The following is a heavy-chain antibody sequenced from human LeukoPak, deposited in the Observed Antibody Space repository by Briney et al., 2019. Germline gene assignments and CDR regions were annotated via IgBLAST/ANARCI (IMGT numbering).Heavy chain of an antibody. V-gene: IGHV3-74*01. J-gene: IGHJ4*02. CDR3: ARDFSASGDY. Sequence: GGSLRLSCAASGFTFTNFLMNWVRQAPGKGLVWVSRINTDGSGTYYADSVKGRFTISRDNAKNTLYLQMDSLRGEDTAVYYCARDFSASGDYWGQGTLVTVSS. D-gene: IGHD6-19*01. CDR2: INTDGSGT. CDR1: GFTFTNFL.